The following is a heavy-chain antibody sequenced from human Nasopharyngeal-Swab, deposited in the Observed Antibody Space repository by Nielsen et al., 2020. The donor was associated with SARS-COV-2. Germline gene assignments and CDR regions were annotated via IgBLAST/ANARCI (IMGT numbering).Heavy chain of an antibody. D-gene: IGHD2-8*01. V-gene: IGHV4-59*01. Sequence: LRLSCTVSGGSISSYYWSWIRQPPGKGLEWIGYIYYSGSTNYNPSLKSRVTISVDTSKNQFSLKLSSVTAADTAVYYCARGCRYCTPKMYFDLWGRGTLVTVSS. CDR1: GGSISSYY. CDR2: IYYSGST. CDR3: ARGCRYCTPKMYFDL. J-gene: IGHJ2*01.